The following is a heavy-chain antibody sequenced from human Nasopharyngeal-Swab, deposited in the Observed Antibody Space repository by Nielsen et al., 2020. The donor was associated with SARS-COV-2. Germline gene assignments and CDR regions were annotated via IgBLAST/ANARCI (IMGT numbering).Heavy chain of an antibody. Sequence: GESLKISCDVSGYRFSSYWISWVRQMPGKGLEWMGIIYPGDSDTRYSPSFQGQVTISADKSISTAYLQWSSLKASDTAMYYCARLGSSWSDYFDYWGQGTLVTVSS. CDR3: ARLGSSWSDYFDY. J-gene: IGHJ4*02. D-gene: IGHD6-13*01. V-gene: IGHV5-51*01. CDR2: IYPGDSDT. CDR1: GYRFSSYW.